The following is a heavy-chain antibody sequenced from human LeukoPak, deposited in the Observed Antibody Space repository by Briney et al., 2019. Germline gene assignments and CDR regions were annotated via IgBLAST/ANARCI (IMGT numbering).Heavy chain of an antibody. V-gene: IGHV4-38-2*02. CDR1: GYSISSGFY. CDR3: ARTTVVTYPVDY. CDR2: NHHSGST. D-gene: IGHD4-23*01. J-gene: IGHJ4*02. Sequence: SETLSLTCTVTGYSISSGFYWGWIRQPPGKELEWIGTNHHSGSTNYNPSLKSRVTISVDTSKNQFSLKLTSVTAADTAVYYCARTTVVTYPVDYWGQGTLVNVSS.